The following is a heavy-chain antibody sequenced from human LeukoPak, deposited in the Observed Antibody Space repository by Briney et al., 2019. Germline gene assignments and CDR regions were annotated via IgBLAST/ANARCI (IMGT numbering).Heavy chain of an antibody. V-gene: IGHV3-48*03. J-gene: IGHJ6*04. CDR3: ARDDCSSTSCYVYYYYYGMDV. D-gene: IGHD2-2*01. CDR1: GFTPSSYE. CDR2: ISSSSITI. Sequence: GGSLRLSCAASGFTPSSYEMNWVRPAPGKGVGWGSYISSSSITIYNSDPVKGRFTISRDNAKNSLYLQMNSLRVEDTAVYYCARDDCSSTSCYVYYYYYGMDVWGRGTTVTVSS.